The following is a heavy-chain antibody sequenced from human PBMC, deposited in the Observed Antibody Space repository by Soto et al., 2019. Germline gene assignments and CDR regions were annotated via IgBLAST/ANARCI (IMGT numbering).Heavy chain of an antibody. J-gene: IGHJ4*02. V-gene: IGHV5-51*01. CDR1: GDSFTGFW. D-gene: IGHD6-19*01. CDR2: IYPRDSDT. Sequence: GESLKISCKVSGDSFTGFWIGWVRQMPGKGLEWLGSIYPRDSDTRYSPSFQGQVTISADKSLSTAYLQWNSLQASDTAIYYCARQHPLDSRVWFTWGQGTLVTVSS. CDR3: ARQHPLDSRVWFT.